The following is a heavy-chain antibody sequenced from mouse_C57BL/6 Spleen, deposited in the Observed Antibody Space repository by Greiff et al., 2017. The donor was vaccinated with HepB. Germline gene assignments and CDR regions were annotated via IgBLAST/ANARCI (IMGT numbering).Heavy chain of an antibody. CDR2: IYPGDGDT. CDR3: ADEGLALDY. CDR1: GYAFSSSW. Sequence: VQVVESGPELVKPGASVKISCKASGYAFSSSWMNWVKQRPGKGLEWIGRIYPGDGDTNYNGKFKGKATLTADKSSSTAYMQLSSLTSEDSAVYFCADEGLALDYWGQGTTLTVSS. D-gene: IGHD6-1*01. J-gene: IGHJ2*01. V-gene: IGHV1-82*01.